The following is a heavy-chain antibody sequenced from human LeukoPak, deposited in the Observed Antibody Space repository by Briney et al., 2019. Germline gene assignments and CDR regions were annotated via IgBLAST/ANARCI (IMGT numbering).Heavy chain of an antibody. CDR3: ARAAAGYYDSSGYYFFDY. CDR1: GGTFSSYA. Sequence: SVKVSCKASGGTFSSYAISWVRQAPGQGLEWMGRIIPIFGTANYAQKFQGRATITTDESTSTAYMELSSLRSEDTAVYYCARAAAGYYDSSGYYFFDYWGQGTLVTVSS. CDR2: IIPIFGTA. D-gene: IGHD3-22*01. V-gene: IGHV1-69*05. J-gene: IGHJ4*02.